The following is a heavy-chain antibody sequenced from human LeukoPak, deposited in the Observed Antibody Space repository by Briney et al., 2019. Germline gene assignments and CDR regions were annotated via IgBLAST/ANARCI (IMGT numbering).Heavy chain of an antibody. V-gene: IGHV4/OR15-8*01. CDR2: IHHDGRI. J-gene: IGHJ4*02. D-gene: IGHD4-17*01. Sequence: PSETLSLTCDVSGGSIDSTNWWNWVRQPPGKGLEWIGEIHHDGRINYNPSLKSRVTLSVDKSKNQFSLRLNSVTAADTAVYYCMGADYGGHWGQGTLVTVSS. CDR1: GGSIDSTNW. CDR3: MGADYGGH.